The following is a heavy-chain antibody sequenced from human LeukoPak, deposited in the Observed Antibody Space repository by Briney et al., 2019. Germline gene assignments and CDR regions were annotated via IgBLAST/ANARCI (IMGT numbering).Heavy chain of an antibody. D-gene: IGHD1-26*01. CDR1: GGSISSSSYY. CDR2: IYYSGST. Sequence: SETLSLTCTVPGGSISSSSYYWGWIRQPPGKGLEWIGSIYYSGSTYYNPSLKSRVTISVDTTKNQFSLKLSSVTAADTAVYYCARHGLGGSYYPFDYWGQGTLVTVSS. V-gene: IGHV4-39*01. J-gene: IGHJ4*02. CDR3: ARHGLGGSYYPFDY.